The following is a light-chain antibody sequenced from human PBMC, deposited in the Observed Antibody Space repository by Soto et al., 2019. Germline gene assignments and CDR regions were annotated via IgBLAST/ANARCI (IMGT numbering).Light chain of an antibody. CDR1: QDISSF. J-gene: IGKJ2*01. V-gene: IGKV1-9*01. CDR2: AAS. Sequence: DLQLTQSPSFLSASVRDRVTITCRASQDISSFLAWYQQKAGKAPKLLIFAASTLQSGVPSRFSGSGSGTEFTLTISSLQPEDFATYYCQQLKTYPRTFGQGTKLEIK. CDR3: QQLKTYPRT.